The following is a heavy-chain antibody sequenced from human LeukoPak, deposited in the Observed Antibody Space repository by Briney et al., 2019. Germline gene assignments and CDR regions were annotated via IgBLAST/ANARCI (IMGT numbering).Heavy chain of an antibody. CDR2: INPSGGST. CDR3: ARGSTATGAPWRVDY. D-gene: IGHD1-1*01. Sequence: ASVKVSCKALGYTFTNYYMHWVRQAPGQGLEWMGIINPSGGSTSYAQKFQGRVTMTRDTSTSTVYMELSSLRSEDTAVYYCARGSTATGAPWRVDYWGQGSLVTVSS. V-gene: IGHV1-46*03. J-gene: IGHJ4*02. CDR1: GYTFTNYY.